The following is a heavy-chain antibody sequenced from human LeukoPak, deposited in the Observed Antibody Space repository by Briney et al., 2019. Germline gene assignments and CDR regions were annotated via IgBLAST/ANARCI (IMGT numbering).Heavy chain of an antibody. CDR2: IWYDGTNK. CDR3: ARVSESGNSDY. V-gene: IGHV3-33*01. J-gene: IGHJ4*02. Sequence: PGRSLRLSCAASGFSFTSYGMHWVRQAPGKGLEWGAVIWYDGTNKYYADPVKGRFTISRDTSNNMLYLQMNSLRAEDTAVYCCARVSESGNSDYWGQGTLVTVSS. D-gene: IGHD4-23*01. CDR1: GFSFTSYG.